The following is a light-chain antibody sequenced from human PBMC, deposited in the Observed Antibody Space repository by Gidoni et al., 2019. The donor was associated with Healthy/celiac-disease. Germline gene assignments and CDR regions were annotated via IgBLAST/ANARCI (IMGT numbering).Light chain of an antibody. CDR2: DAS. V-gene: IGKV1-27*01. CDR3: QKYNSAPQT. Sequence: DIQMTQTPSSLLASVGDRVTITCRAIHGIINYFAWYHQKPGKVPKLLIYDASTLPAGVPSRFSGSGSGTDFTLTISSLQPEDVATYYCQKYNSAPQTFGHGTKVDIK. CDR1: HGIINY. J-gene: IGKJ3*01.